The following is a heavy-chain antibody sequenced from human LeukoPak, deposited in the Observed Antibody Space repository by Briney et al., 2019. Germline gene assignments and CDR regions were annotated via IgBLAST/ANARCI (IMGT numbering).Heavy chain of an antibody. CDR2: ISSSSSYI. D-gene: IGHD1-1*01. J-gene: IGHJ5*02. V-gene: IGHV3-21*01. Sequence: PGGSLRLSCAASGFTFSSYSMYWVRQAPGKGLEWVSSISSSSSYIYYADSVKGRFTISRDNAKNSLYLQMNSLRAEDTAVYYCARLGLEVGGPNWFDPWGQGTLVTVSS. CDR1: GFTFSSYS. CDR3: ARLGLEVGGPNWFDP.